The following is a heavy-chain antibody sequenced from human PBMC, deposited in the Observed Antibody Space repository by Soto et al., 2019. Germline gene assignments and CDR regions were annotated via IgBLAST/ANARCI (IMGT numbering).Heavy chain of an antibody. CDR3: ARDVGRLGSSSWFDP. J-gene: IGHJ5*02. V-gene: IGHV1-46*01. CDR2: INPSGGST. D-gene: IGHD6-13*01. Sequence: ASVKVCCKASGYTFTSYYMHCVRQAPGQGLEWMGIINPSGGSTSYAQKFQGRVTMTRDTSTSTVYMELSSLRSEDTAVYYCARDVGRLGSSSWFDPWGQGTLVTVSS. CDR1: GYTFTSYY.